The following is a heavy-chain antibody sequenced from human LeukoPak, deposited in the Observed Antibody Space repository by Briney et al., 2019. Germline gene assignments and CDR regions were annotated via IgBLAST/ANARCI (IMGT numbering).Heavy chain of an antibody. V-gene: IGHV1-8*01. CDR2: MNPNSGNT. CDR1: GYTFTSFD. J-gene: IGHJ6*03. D-gene: IGHD1-14*01. CDR3: ARNWLQKAGSCYYYYMDV. Sequence: GASVKVSCTASGYTFTSFDINWVRQATGQGPEWMGWMNPNSGNTGYAQKFQGRVTMTRNTSITTAYMELSSLRSEDTAVYYCARNWLQKAGSCYYYYMDVWGKGTTVTVSS.